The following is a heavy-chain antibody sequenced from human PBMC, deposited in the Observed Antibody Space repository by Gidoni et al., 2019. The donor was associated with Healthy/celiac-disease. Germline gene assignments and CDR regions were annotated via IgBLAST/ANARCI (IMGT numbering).Heavy chain of an antibody. V-gene: IGHV3-48*03. D-gene: IGHD4-17*01. CDR3: ARGDYGDYFFDY. CDR2: ISSSGITI. J-gene: IGHJ4*02. CDR1: GFTFSSYE. Sequence: EVQLVESGGGLVQPGGSLRLSCAASGFTFSSYEMNWVRQAPGKGLEWVSYISSSGITIYYADSVKGRFTISRDNAKNSLYLQMNSLRAEDTAVYYCARGDYGDYFFDYWGQGTLVTVSS.